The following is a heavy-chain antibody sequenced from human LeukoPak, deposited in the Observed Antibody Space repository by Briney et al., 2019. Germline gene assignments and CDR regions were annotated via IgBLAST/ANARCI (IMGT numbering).Heavy chain of an antibody. D-gene: IGHD4-17*01. J-gene: IGHJ6*02. Sequence: SETLSLTCTVSGGSISSGGYYWSWIRQHPGKGLEWIGYIYYSGSTYYNPSLKSRVTISVDTSKNQFSLKLSSATAADTAVYYCARDSSGTTVTTDGMDVWGQGTTVTVSS. CDR3: ARDSSGTTVTTDGMDV. CDR2: IYYSGST. V-gene: IGHV4-31*03. CDR1: GGSISSGGYY.